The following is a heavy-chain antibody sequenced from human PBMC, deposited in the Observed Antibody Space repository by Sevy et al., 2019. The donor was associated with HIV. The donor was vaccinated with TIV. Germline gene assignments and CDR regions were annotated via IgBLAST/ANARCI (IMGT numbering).Heavy chain of an antibody. V-gene: IGHV3-66*01. Sequence: GGSLRLSCPASGLSVSDNYMNWVRQAPGKGLELVSVIYSDGRTYYADSVKGRFTISRDNSKNTLYLHMNNLRPEDTAVYYCARDRYYDASGYYYYYYGMDVWGQGTTVTVSS. J-gene: IGHJ6*02. CDR1: GLSVSDNY. CDR2: IYSDGRT. D-gene: IGHD3-22*01. CDR3: ARDRYYDASGYYYYYYGMDV.